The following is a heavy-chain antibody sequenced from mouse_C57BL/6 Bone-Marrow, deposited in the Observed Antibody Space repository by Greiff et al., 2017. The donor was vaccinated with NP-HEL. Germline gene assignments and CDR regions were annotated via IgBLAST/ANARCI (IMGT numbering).Heavy chain of an antibody. J-gene: IGHJ3*01. V-gene: IGHV1-80*01. CDR1: GYEFSNYW. CDR3: ARGAY. Sequence: VQLQQSGAELVKPGASVKISCKASGYEFSNYWMTWVKQRPGQGLEWIGQIYPGGGDTNYNGKFKDKATLTADKSSSTAYMQLSRLTSEDSAVYFCARGAYWGQGTLVTVSA. CDR2: IYPGGGDT.